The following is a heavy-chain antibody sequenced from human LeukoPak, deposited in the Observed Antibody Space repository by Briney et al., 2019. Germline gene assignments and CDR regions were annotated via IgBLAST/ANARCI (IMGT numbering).Heavy chain of an antibody. V-gene: IGHV4-59*12. CDR1: GASISSYY. CDR2: IYHSGST. CDR3: AREDRGIAAVFDY. D-gene: IGHD6-13*01. J-gene: IGHJ4*02. Sequence: SETLSLTCTVSGASISSYYWTWIRQPPGKGLEWIGYIYHSGSTYYNPSLKSRVTISVDRSKNQFSLKLSSVTAADTAVYYCAREDRGIAAVFDYWGQGTLVTVSS.